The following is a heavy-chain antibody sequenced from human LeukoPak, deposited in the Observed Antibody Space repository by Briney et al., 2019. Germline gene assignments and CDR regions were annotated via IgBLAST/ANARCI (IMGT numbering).Heavy chain of an antibody. CDR3: ARRSGSSWNYFDS. V-gene: IGHV4-38-2*01. CDR1: GHSISSDYL. Sequence: SETLSLTCAVSGHSISSDYLWGWIRQPPGKGLEWIGTFFHSGSTFYNPSVKSRVTISLDTSKNQFSLRLSSVTAADTAVYYCARRSGSSWNYFDSWGQGTLVTVSS. J-gene: IGHJ4*02. CDR2: FFHSGST. D-gene: IGHD6-13*01.